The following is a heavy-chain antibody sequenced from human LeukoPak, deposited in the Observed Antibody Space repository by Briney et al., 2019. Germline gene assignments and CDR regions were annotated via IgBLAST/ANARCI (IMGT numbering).Heavy chain of an antibody. J-gene: IGHJ4*02. CDR3: TTSTYYCSGGSCGY. CDR2: IKSKTDGGTT. Sequence: PGGSLRLSCAASGFTFSNAWMSWVRQAPGKGLEWVGRIKSKTDGGTTDYAAPVKGRFTISRDDSKNTLYPQMNSLKTEDTAVYYCTTSTYYCSGGSCGYWGQGTLVTVSS. CDR1: GFTFSNAW. V-gene: IGHV3-15*01. D-gene: IGHD2-15*01.